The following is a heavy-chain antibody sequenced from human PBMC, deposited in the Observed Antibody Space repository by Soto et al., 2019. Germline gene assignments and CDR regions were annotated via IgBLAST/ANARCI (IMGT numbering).Heavy chain of an antibody. CDR1: GGTFSSYA. CDR2: IIPIFGTA. CDR3: AGEAYGGKPEYFQH. V-gene: IGHV1-69*12. Sequence: QVQLVQSGAAVKKPGSSVKVSCKASGGTFSSYAISWVRQAPGQGLEWMGGIIPIFGTANYAQKFQGRVTITADESTSTGYMELSSLRSEDTAVYYCAGEAYGGKPEYFQHWGQGTLVTVSS. D-gene: IGHD2-15*01. J-gene: IGHJ1*01.